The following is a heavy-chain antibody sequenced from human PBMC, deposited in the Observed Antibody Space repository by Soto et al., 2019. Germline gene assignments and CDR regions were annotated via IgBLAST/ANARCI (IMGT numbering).Heavy chain of an antibody. D-gene: IGHD6-13*01. Sequence: QVQLVESGGGVIQPGGSLRLSCAASGFTLRLHAMHWVRQAPGKGLEWVAQIWYDGSNKYYTDSVKGRFTVSRDDFKNTVFLQMDSLRAEDTAVYYCARDGQQLTPYALDVWGQGTTVIVSS. J-gene: IGHJ6*02. CDR1: GFTLRLHA. CDR2: IWYDGSNK. CDR3: ARDGQQLTPYALDV. V-gene: IGHV3-33*08.